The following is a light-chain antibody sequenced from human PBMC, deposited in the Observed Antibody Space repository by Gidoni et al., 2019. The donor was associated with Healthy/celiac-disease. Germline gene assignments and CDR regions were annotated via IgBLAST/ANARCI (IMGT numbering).Light chain of an antibody. Sequence: IELTQSPATLSWSPGDRATLACRASQSISSYLAWYQQKPGQAPKLLIYDASSRATGIPSRFSGSGSGTDFTLTISSLQPEDFAVYYCQQHSNWPTFGGGTKLEIK. CDR3: QQHSNWPT. V-gene: IGKV3-11*01. CDR2: DAS. CDR1: QSISSY. J-gene: IGKJ4*01.